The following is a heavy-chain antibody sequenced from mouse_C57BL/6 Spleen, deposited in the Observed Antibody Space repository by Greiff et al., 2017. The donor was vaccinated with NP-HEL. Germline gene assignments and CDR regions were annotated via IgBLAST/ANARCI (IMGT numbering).Heavy chain of an antibody. CDR1: GYTFTSYW. V-gene: IGHV1-61*01. Sequence: QVQLQQPGAELVRPGSSVKLSCKASGYTFTSYWMDWVKQRPGQGLEWIGNIYPSDSETHYNQKFKDKATLTVDESSSTAYMQLSSLTSEDSAVYYCARSSGYSYAMDYWGQGTSVTVSS. CDR3: ARSSGYSYAMDY. D-gene: IGHD3-2*02. CDR2: IYPSDSET. J-gene: IGHJ4*01.